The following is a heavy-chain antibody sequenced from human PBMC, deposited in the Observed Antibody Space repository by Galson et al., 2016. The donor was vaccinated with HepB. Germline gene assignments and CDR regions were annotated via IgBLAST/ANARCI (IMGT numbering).Heavy chain of an antibody. CDR3: ARAGWFGTINDY. D-gene: IGHD3-10*01. J-gene: IGHJ4*02. Sequence: SEPLSLTCNVSGASIRSYYWSWIRQPPGKGLERIGYIYHSGSTNYNPSLKSRVTISVDTSKNQFSLKLRSVTAADTAVYYCARAGWFGTINDYWGQGTLVSVSS. CDR1: GASIRSYY. V-gene: IGHV4-59*01. CDR2: IYHSGST.